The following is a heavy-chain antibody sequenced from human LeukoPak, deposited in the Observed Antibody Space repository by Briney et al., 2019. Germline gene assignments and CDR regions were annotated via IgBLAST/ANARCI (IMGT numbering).Heavy chain of an antibody. V-gene: IGHV4-59*01. CDR2: IYYSGST. CDR1: GGSISSYY. CDR3: ARVLYYYDSSGYYSLYFDY. J-gene: IGHJ4*02. D-gene: IGHD3-22*01. Sequence: PSETLSLTCTVSGGSISSYYWSWIRQPPGKGLEWIGYIYYSGSTNYNPSLKGRVTISVDTSKNQFSLKLSSVTAADTAVYYCARVLYYYDSSGYYSLYFDYWGQGTLVTVSS.